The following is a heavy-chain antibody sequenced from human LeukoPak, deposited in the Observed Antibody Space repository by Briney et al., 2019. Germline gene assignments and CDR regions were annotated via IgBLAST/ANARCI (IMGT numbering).Heavy chain of an antibody. CDR2: IKQDGSEK. V-gene: IGHV3-7*05. Sequence: GGSLRLSCAASGFTFSSYWMSWVRQGPGKGLEWVANIKQDGSEKYYVDSVKGRFTISRDNAKNSLYLQMNSLRAEDTAVYYCARDASLSAAAGTFDYWGQGTLVTVSS. CDR3: ARDASLSAAAGTFDY. D-gene: IGHD6-13*01. J-gene: IGHJ4*02. CDR1: GFTFSSYW.